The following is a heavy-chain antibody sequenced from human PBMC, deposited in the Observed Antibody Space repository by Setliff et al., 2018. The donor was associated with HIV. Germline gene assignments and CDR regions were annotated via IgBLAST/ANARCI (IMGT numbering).Heavy chain of an antibody. CDR2: ISGSGDST. J-gene: IGHJ6*03. D-gene: IGHD3-9*01. CDR1: GFTFGSYA. V-gene: IGHV3-23*01. CDR3: ARLHYDIHYYMDV. Sequence: PGGSLRLSCAPSGFTFGSYAMSWVRQAPGKGLEWVSVISGSGDSTFYADSLKGRFTVSRDNSNNTVYLQMNSLGAEDTAMYYCARLHYDIHYYMDVWGKGTTVTVSS.